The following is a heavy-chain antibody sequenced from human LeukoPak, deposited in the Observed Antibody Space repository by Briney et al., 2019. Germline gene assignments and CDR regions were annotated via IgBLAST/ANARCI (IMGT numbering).Heavy chain of an antibody. Sequence: GGSLRLSCAASGFTFSSYGMHWVRQAPGKGLEWVAFIRYDGSNKQYADSVKGRFTISRDNSKNTLYLRMNSLRAEDTAVYYCVYDRGRGIAAAGTWAYWGQGTLVTVSS. CDR1: GFTFSSYG. CDR3: VYDRGRGIAAAGTWAY. CDR2: IRYDGSNK. D-gene: IGHD6-13*01. J-gene: IGHJ4*02. V-gene: IGHV3-30*02.